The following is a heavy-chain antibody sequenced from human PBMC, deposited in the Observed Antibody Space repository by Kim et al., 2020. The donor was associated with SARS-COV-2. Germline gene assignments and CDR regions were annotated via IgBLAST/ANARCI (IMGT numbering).Heavy chain of an antibody. CDR3: AKDRQWRAPNAYYFDY. J-gene: IGHJ4*02. CDR1: GFTFRDYT. Sequence: GGSLRLSCVASGFTFRDYTISWIRQPLGQGLEWVSSISGSGGTTDYVDSVKGRFTVSRDNSQNTLYLQMDSLRAEDTAIYYCAKDRQWRAPNAYYFDYWGQGARVTVSS. CDR2: ISGSGGTT. D-gene: IGHD6-19*01. V-gene: IGHV3-23*01.